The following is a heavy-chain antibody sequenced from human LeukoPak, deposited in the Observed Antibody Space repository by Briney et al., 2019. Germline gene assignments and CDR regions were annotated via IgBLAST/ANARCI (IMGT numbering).Heavy chain of an antibody. D-gene: IGHD2-15*01. CDR3: AREVVIAATYDY. Sequence: KPSETLSLTCTVSGGSISSFYWSWIRQPAGKGLEWIGRIYSSGNTNYNPSLKGRVAMSVDTSKNQFSLKLSSVTAADTAVYYCAREVVIAATYDYWGQGTLVTVSS. CDR1: GGSISSFY. V-gene: IGHV4-4*07. CDR2: IYSSGNT. J-gene: IGHJ4*02.